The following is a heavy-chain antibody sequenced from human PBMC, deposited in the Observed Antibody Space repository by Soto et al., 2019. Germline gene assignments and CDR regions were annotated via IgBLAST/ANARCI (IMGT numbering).Heavy chain of an antibody. J-gene: IGHJ5*02. V-gene: IGHV3-23*01. Sequence: GGSLRLSCAASGFTFSSYGMHWVRQAPGKGLEWVSTISGSGDSTYYADSVKGRFTISRDNSKNTLYLQMNSLRAEDTAVYYCAKDLLPYYDSSGYLNWFDPWGQGTLVTVSS. CDR2: ISGSGDST. CDR3: AKDLLPYYDSSGYLNWFDP. D-gene: IGHD3-22*01. CDR1: GFTFSSYG.